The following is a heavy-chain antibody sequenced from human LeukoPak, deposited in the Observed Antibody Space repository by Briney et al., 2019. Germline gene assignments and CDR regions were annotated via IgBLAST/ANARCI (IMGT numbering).Heavy chain of an antibody. CDR2: IYYSGST. Sequence: SETLSLTRTVPVGSISSSNWSLIRHPPGYGLEWIGYIYYSGSTNYNPSLKSRVTISVDTSKNQFSLKLSSVTAADTAVYYCARHEMATNNYFDYWGQGTLVTVSS. D-gene: IGHD5-24*01. CDR3: ARHEMATNNYFDY. CDR1: VGSISSSN. V-gene: IGHV4-59*08. J-gene: IGHJ4*02.